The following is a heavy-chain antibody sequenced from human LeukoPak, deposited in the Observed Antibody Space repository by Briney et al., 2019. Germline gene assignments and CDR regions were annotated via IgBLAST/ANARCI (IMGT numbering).Heavy chain of an antibody. V-gene: IGHV7-4-1*02. Sequence: AASVKVSCKASGYTFTSYAMNWVRQAPGQGLEWMGWINTNTGNPTYAQDFTGRFVFSLDTSVSTAYLQISRLKAEDTAVYCCAREGGSGSLDAFDIWGQGTMVTVSS. CDR3: AREGGSGSLDAFDI. D-gene: IGHD3-22*01. J-gene: IGHJ3*02. CDR1: GYTFTSYA. CDR2: INTNTGNP.